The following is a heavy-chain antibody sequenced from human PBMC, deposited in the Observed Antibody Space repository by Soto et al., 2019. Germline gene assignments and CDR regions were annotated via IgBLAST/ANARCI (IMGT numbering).Heavy chain of an antibody. D-gene: IGHD5-12*01. V-gene: IGHV5-51*01. CDR1: GYSFTSYW. CDR3: ARQGEMATITPSRLSYYYGMDV. Sequence: KRGGESLKISCKGSGYSFTSYWIGWVRQMPGKGLEWMGIIYPGDSDTRYSPSFQGQVTISADKSISTAYLQWSSLKASDTAMYYCARQGEMATITPSRLSYYYGMDVWGQGTTVTVSS. J-gene: IGHJ6*02. CDR2: IYPGDSDT.